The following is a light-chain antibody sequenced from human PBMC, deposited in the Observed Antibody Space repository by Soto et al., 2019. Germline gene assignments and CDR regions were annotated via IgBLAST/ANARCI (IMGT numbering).Light chain of an antibody. CDR2: EVT. CDR1: SSDVGGYNY. V-gene: IGLV2-14*01. J-gene: IGLJ1*01. CDR3: CSFTSGKTAYG. Sequence: QSVLTQPGSVSGSPGQSITISCTGTSSDVGGYNYVSWYQQHPGKAPKLMIYEVTNRPSGVSTRFSGSKSGNTASLTISGLQAEVEADYYRCSFTSGKTAYGVRTGTKVHVL.